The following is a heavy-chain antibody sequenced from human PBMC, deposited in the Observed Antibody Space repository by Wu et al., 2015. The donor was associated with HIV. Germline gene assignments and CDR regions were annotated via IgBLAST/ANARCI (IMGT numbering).Heavy chain of an antibody. J-gene: IGHJ1*01. V-gene: IGHV1-24*01. CDR3: AGRFGLLGLGEYFYF. CDR1: GYTLSKLS. CDR2: FDPKDGEI. D-gene: IGHD3-10*01. Sequence: QVPLVQSGAEVRKPGASVKVSCKVSGYTLSKLSMHWVRQTPGKGLEWMGGFDPKDGEIVYAQNFQGRLTMTEDTSTDTAYVELRSLRFEDTAVYYCAGRFGLLGLGEYFYFWGQGTLVTVSS.